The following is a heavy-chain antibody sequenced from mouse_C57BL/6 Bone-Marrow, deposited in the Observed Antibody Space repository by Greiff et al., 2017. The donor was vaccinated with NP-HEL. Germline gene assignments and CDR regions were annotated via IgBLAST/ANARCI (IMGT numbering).Heavy chain of an antibody. D-gene: IGHD1-1*01. CDR3: AQGTTVVPFAY. Sequence: EVQLVESGPGLVKPSQTVFLTCTVTGISITTGNYRWSWLRQFPGNKLEWLGYIYYSGTITYNPSLTSRTTITSDTPKNQFFLEMNSLTAEDTATYYCAQGTTVVPFAYWGQGTLVTVSA. J-gene: IGHJ3*01. CDR1: GISITTGNYR. CDR2: IYYSGTI. V-gene: IGHV3-5*01.